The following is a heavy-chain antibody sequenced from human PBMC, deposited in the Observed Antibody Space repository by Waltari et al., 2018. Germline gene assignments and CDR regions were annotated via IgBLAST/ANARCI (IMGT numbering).Heavy chain of an antibody. J-gene: IGHJ1*01. V-gene: IGHV1-69*01. CDR2: ITPVFRTP. CDR3: ANAPTNMHYFPD. Sequence: MMWARLVPGQGLEWMGGITPVFRTPTYAQKFQGRVTFTADESTSTVYMDLRSLTSDDTAIYYCANAPTNMHYFPDWGQGTLVTVSS.